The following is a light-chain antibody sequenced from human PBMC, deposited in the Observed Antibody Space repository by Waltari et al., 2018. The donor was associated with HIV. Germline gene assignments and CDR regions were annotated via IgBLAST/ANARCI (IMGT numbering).Light chain of an antibody. J-gene: IGKJ1*01. CDR3: QRHDFSFRT. CDR2: GAS. V-gene: IGKV3-20*01. Sequence: VLTQSPGTLSLSPGERATLYCRASQTVSSIDLAWYQQKSGQSPRLLIYGASSRATGIPERFSGSGSGTDFTLTISRLEPEDFAVYYCQRHDFSFRTFGQGTKVEIK. CDR1: QTVSSID.